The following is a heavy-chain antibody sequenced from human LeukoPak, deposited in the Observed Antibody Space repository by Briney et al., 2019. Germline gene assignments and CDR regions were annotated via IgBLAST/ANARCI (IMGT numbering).Heavy chain of an antibody. V-gene: IGHV1-46*01. CDR1: GYTFTNYY. CDR2: INPSGGSA. Sequence: ASVKVSCKASGYTFTNYYIHWVRQAPGQRLEWMGIINPSGGSASYAQKFQGRVTMTRDMSTSTVYMELSSLRSEDTAVYHCARGKYGVAGTPPDYWGQGTLVTVSS. CDR3: ARGKYGVAGTPPDY. D-gene: IGHD6-19*01. J-gene: IGHJ4*02.